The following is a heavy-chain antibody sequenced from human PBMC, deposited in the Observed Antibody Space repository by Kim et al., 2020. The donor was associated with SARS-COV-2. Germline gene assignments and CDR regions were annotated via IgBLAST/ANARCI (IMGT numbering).Heavy chain of an antibody. CDR2: INPNSGGT. J-gene: IGHJ5*02. CDR3: ARGPEGFLEWLPSYNWFDP. V-gene: IGHV1-2*02. CDR1: GYTFTGYY. D-gene: IGHD3-3*01. Sequence: ASVKVSCKASGYTFTGYYMHWVRQAPGQGLEWMGWINPNSGGTNYAQKFQGRVTMTRDTSISTAYMELSRLRSDDTAVYYCARGPEGFLEWLPSYNWFDPWGQGTLVTVSS.